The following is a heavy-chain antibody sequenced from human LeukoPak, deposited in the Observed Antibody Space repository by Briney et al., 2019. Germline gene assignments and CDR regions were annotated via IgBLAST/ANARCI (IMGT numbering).Heavy chain of an antibody. CDR2: INHSGST. Sequence: TSETLSLTCAVYGGSFSGYYWSWIRQPPGKGLEWIGEINHSGSTNYNPSLKSRVTISVDTSKNQFSLKLSSVTAADTAVYYCARGVGVEPFDYWGQGTLVTVSS. J-gene: IGHJ4*02. CDR3: ARGVGVEPFDY. V-gene: IGHV4-34*01. D-gene: IGHD2-15*01. CDR1: GGSFSGYY.